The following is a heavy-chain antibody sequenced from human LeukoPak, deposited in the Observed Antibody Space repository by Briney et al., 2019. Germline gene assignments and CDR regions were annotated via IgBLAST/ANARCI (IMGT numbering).Heavy chain of an antibody. D-gene: IGHD2-15*01. J-gene: IGHJ6*03. V-gene: IGHV1-69*05. Sequence: VASVKVSCKASGGTFSSYAISWVRQAPGQGLEWMGGIIPIFGTANYAQKFQGRVTITTDESTSTAYMELSSLRSEDTAVYYCATLAVRYYYMDVWGEGTTVTVSS. CDR2: IIPIFGTA. CDR1: GGTFSSYA. CDR3: ATLAVRYYYMDV.